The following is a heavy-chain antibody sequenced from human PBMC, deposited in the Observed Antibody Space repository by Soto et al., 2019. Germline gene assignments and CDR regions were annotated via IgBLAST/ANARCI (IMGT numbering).Heavy chain of an antibody. CDR2: ISGSGTST. Sequence: DVQLLESGGGLVQPGGSLRLSCAASGFTFSSYAMTWVRQAPGKGLEWVSAISGSGTSTYYADSVRGRFTISRDNSQNTLYLQMYSLRAQDTAVYYCAKDSITMVRGITNWFDPWGQGTLVTVSS. D-gene: IGHD3-10*01. J-gene: IGHJ5*02. V-gene: IGHV3-23*01. CDR3: AKDSITMVRGITNWFDP. CDR1: GFTFSSYA.